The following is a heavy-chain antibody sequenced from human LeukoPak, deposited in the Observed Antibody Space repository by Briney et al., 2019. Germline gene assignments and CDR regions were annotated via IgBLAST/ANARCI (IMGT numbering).Heavy chain of an antibody. V-gene: IGHV3-11*01. CDR3: TRDQASSYYDFWSGYCTGTPGPNWFDP. J-gene: IGHJ5*02. D-gene: IGHD3-3*01. Sequence: GGSLRLSCAASGFTFSNYYMTWIRQAPGKGLEWVSYISSSGSTVYYADSVRGRFTISRDNTKNSLYLQMNSLRAEDTAVYYCTRDQASSYYDFWSGYCTGTPGPNWFDPWGQGTLVTVSS. CDR2: ISSSGSTV. CDR1: GFTFSNYY.